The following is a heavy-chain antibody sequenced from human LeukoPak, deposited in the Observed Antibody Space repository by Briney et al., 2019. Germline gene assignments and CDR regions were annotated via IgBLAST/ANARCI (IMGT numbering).Heavy chain of an antibody. CDR1: GYTSTNYY. D-gene: IGHD3-22*01. J-gene: IGHJ3*02. CDR2: INPSGGST. Sequence: ASVKVSCKASGYTSTNYYMNWVRQAPGQGLERMGMINPSGGSTSYAQKFQGRVTMTRDTSTSTVYMELSSLRSEDTAIYYCARDLYYASSGGALHIWGQGTLFTVSS. CDR3: ARDLYYASSGGALHI. V-gene: IGHV1-46*01.